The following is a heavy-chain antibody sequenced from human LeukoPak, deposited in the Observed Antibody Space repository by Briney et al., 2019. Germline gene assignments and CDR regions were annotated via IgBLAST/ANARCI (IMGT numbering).Heavy chain of an antibody. CDR2: TYYRSKWYN. V-gene: IGHV6-1*01. D-gene: IGHD1-7*01. J-gene: IGHJ3*02. Sequence: SQTLSLTCAISGDRVSSNSAAWNWIRQPPSRGLEWLGRTYYRSKWYNHYAVSVKSRITINPDTSKNQFSLQLNSVTPEDTAVYYCARDFTGTRFGAFDIWGQGTMVTVSS. CDR1: GDRVSSNSAA. CDR3: ARDFTGTRFGAFDI.